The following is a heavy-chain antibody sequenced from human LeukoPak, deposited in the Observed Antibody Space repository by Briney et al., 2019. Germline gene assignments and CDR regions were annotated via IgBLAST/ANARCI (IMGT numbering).Heavy chain of an antibody. CDR2: ISGASSYT. J-gene: IGHJ4*02. V-gene: IGHV3-21*01. Sequence: GGSLRLSCAASGFTFSFYSMNWVRQAPGKGLEWVSSISGASSYTNYADSAKGRFTISRDNAKNSLYLQMNSLRAEDTAVYYCARGIGVQKLGYWGQGTLVTVSS. CDR1: GFTFSFYS. CDR3: ARGIGVQKLGY. D-gene: IGHD2-8*01.